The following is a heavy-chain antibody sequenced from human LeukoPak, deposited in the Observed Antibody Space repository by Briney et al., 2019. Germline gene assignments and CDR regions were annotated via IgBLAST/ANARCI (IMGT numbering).Heavy chain of an antibody. D-gene: IGHD3-3*01. CDR1: GGSISSGSYY. CDR2: IYTSGST. Sequence: SQTLSLTSTVSGGSISSGSYYWSWIRQPAGKGLEWIGRIYTSGSTNYNPSLKSRVTISVDTSKNQFSLKLSSVTAADTAVYYCARAEGYDFWSGYFRFGSFDYWGQGTLVTVSS. V-gene: IGHV4-61*02. J-gene: IGHJ4*02. CDR3: ARAEGYDFWSGYFRFGSFDY.